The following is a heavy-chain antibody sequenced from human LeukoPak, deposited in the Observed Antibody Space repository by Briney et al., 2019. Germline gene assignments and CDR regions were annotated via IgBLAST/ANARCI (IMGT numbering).Heavy chain of an antibody. Sequence: GGSLRLSCVPSGFTFSSYSMNWVRQAPGKGLEWVSYITYSSSTIYYGDSVKGRFTISRDNAKNSLYLQMNSLRAEDTAVYYCAGETRNGYSFDYWGQGTLVTVS. D-gene: IGHD3-22*01. CDR1: GFTFSSYS. CDR3: AGETRNGYSFDY. J-gene: IGHJ4*02. V-gene: IGHV3-48*01. CDR2: ITYSSSTI.